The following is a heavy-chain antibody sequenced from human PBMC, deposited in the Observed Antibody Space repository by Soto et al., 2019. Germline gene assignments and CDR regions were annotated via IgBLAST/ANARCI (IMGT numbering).Heavy chain of an antibody. CDR1: GFTFSSYA. J-gene: IGHJ4*02. CDR2: ISGSGGST. V-gene: IGHV3-23*01. Sequence: EVQLLESGGGLVQPGGSLRLSCAASGFTFSSYAMRWVRQAPGKGLEWVSAISGSGGSTYYADSVKGRFTISRDNSKNRLYLKMNSLRAEDTAVYYCARRGSGSYYDYWGQGTLVNVSS. D-gene: IGHD1-26*01. CDR3: ARRGSGSYYDY.